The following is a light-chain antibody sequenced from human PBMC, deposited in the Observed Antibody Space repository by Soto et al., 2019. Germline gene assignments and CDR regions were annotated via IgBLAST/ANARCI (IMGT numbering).Light chain of an antibody. CDR2: AAS. CDR1: QDIGNF. Sequence: DIQMTQSPSSLSAFVGXRVTITCRASQDIGNFLAWYQQKPGKVPKLLIYAASTLQSGVPSRFSGSGSGTDFTLTISSLQPEDVATYYCQKCKVATFTFGGGTKVDIK. V-gene: IGKV1-27*01. J-gene: IGKJ4*01. CDR3: QKCKVATFT.